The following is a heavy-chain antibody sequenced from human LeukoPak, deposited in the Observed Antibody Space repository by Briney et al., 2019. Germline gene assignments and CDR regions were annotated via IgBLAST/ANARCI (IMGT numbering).Heavy chain of an antibody. CDR2: VRASGDNT. D-gene: IGHD6-19*01. J-gene: IGHJ4*02. CDR1: GFTFSSYV. CDR3: ARGLAVAGTGY. V-gene: IGHV3-23*01. Sequence: GGSLRLSCAASGFTFSSYVMSWVRQAPGKGLEWVSAVRASGDNTYYADSVRGRFTIARDNSKDTVSLQMDSLRAEDTAIYYCARGLAVAGTGYWGQGTLVTVSS.